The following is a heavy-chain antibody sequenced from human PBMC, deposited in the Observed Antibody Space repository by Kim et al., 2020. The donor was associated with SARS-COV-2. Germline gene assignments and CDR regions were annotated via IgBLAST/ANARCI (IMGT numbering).Heavy chain of an antibody. CDR2: INPNSGGT. CDR1: GYTFTGYY. CDR3: ARWRPGIAAAGTKDLNWFDP. D-gene: IGHD6-13*01. V-gene: IGHV1-2*04. J-gene: IGHJ5*02. Sequence: ASVKVSCKASGYTFTGYYMHWVRQAPGQGLEWMGWINPNSGGTNYAQKFQGWVTMTRDPSISTAYMELSRLRSDDTAVYYCARWRPGIAAAGTKDLNWFDPWGQGTLVTVSS.